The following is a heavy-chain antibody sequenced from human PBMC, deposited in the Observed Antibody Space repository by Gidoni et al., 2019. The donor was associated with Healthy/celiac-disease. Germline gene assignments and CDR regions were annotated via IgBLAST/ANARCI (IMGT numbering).Heavy chain of an antibody. D-gene: IGHD2-15*01. CDR2: IIPIFGTA. Sequence: QVQLVQSGAEVKKPGSSETVSCKASGGNFRSYAISRVRQAPGQGLEWMGGIIPIFGTANYAQKFQGRVTITADESTSTAYMELSSLRSEDTAVYYCARCEFDMGSAVVESAFDIWGQGTMVTVSS. CDR3: ARCEFDMGSAVVESAFDI. J-gene: IGHJ3*02. V-gene: IGHV1-69*01. CDR1: GGNFRSYA.